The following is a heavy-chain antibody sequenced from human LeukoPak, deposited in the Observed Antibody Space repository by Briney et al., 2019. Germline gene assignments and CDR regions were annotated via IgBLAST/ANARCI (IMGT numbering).Heavy chain of an antibody. Sequence: ASVKVSCKASGYTFTSYAMNWVRQAPGQGLEWMGWINTNTGNPTYAQGFTGRFVFSLDTSVSTAYLQISSLKAEDTAVYYCARDTTQGDYGDYQGVYYFDYWGQGTLVTVSS. CDR2: INTNTGNP. D-gene: IGHD4-17*01. J-gene: IGHJ4*02. CDR1: GYTFTSYA. CDR3: ARDTTQGDYGDYQGVYYFDY. V-gene: IGHV7-4-1*02.